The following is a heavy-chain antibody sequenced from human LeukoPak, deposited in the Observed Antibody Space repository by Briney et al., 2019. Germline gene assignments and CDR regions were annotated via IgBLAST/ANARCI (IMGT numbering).Heavy chain of an antibody. V-gene: IGHV1-2*02. J-gene: IGHJ1*01. CDR3: ARGISEAVPCRYFQH. CDR2: INPNSGGT. D-gene: IGHD6-19*01. Sequence: ASPKVSCKTSGYSFTGYYIHWVRQAPGQGLEWMGWINPNSGGTNYAQNFQGRVTMTRDTSISTAYMELSRLRSDDTAVYFCARGISEAVPCRYFQHWGQGTLVTVSS. CDR1: GYSFTGYY.